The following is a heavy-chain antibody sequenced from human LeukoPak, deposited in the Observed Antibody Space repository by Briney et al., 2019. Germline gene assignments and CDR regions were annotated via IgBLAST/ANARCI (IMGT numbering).Heavy chain of an antibody. J-gene: IGHJ4*02. CDR3: ARDGPAQMVDFDY. CDR2: LHPNNGAT. D-gene: IGHD3-10*01. Sequence: ASVKVSCKASGYTFTGSGWYLYWLRQAPGQGLECVGWLHPNNGATGYAQKFQGRVAMTTDTSISTAYMELSRLRPDDTAIYYCARDGPAQMVDFDYWGQGTLVTVSS. V-gene: IGHV1-2*02. CDR1: GYTFTGSGWY.